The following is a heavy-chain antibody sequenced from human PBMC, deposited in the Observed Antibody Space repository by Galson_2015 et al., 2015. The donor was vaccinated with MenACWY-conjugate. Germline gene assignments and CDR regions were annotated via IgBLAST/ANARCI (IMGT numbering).Heavy chain of an antibody. V-gene: IGHV6-1*01. CDR2: TYYRSKWYN. CDR3: ARDGWVAWGHHYYGMDV. J-gene: IGHJ6*02. CDR1: GDSVSSNSAA. D-gene: IGHD6-19*01. Sequence: CAISGDSVSSNSAAWNWIRQSPSRGLEWLGRTYYRSKWYNDYAVSVKSRITINPDTSKNQFSLQLNSVTPEDTAVYYCARDGWVAWGHHYYGMDVWGQGTTVTVSS.